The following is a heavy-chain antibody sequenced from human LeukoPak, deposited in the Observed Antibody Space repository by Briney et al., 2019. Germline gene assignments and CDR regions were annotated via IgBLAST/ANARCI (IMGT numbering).Heavy chain of an antibody. J-gene: IGHJ4*02. CDR1: GFTASSKY. D-gene: IGHD2-2*01. V-gene: IGHV3-66*01. CDR3: ARGHYSNRL. Sequence: GGSLRLSCAASGFTASSKYMSWVRQAPGKGLEWVSVIYIDGGTYYADSVKGRFTISRDSSKNTLLLQMNSLRAEDTAVYYCARGHYSNRLGGQGTLVTVSS. CDR2: IYIDGGT.